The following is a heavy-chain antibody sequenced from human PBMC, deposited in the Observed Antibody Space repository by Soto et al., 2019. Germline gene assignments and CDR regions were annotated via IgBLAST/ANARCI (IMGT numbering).Heavy chain of an antibody. Sequence: SETLSLTCTVSGGSISSGGYYWSWIRQHPGKGLEWIGYIYYSGSTYYNPSLKSRVTISVDTSKNQFSLKLSSVTAADTAVYYCARGKKGSYYYDSSGYYGAFDIWGQGTMVTVSS. D-gene: IGHD3-22*01. V-gene: IGHV4-31*03. CDR1: GGSISSGGYY. CDR2: IYYSGST. J-gene: IGHJ3*02. CDR3: ARGKKGSYYYDSSGYYGAFDI.